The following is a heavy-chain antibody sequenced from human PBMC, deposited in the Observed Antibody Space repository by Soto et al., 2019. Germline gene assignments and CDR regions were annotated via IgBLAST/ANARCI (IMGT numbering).Heavy chain of an antibody. J-gene: IGHJ4*02. CDR2: ISSSSSYI. D-gene: IGHD5-12*01. Sequence: GGSLRLSCAASGFTFSSYSMNWVRQAPGKGLEWVSSISSSSSYIYYADSVKGRFTISRDNAKNSLYLQMNSLRAEDTAVYYCARDFLGGYDHNRDYWGQGTLVTVSS. V-gene: IGHV3-21*01. CDR1: GFTFSSYS. CDR3: ARDFLGGYDHNRDY.